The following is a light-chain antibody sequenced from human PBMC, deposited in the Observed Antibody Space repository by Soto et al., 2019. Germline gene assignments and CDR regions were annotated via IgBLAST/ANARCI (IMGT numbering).Light chain of an antibody. V-gene: IGLV1-47*01. CDR3: AAWDDTLDAQV. Sequence: QAVVTQSPSASGTPGQRVTISCSGSRSNIGRNFAYWYQHVPGTAPRLLIQRNNERPSGVPDRFSGSKSGTSVSLAISGLRSDDEAAYCCAAWDDTLDAQVFGGGTKVTVL. J-gene: IGLJ3*02. CDR1: RSNIGRNF. CDR2: RNN.